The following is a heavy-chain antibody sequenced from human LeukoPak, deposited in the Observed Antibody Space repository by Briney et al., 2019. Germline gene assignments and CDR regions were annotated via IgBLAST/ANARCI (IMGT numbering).Heavy chain of an antibody. J-gene: IGHJ4*02. V-gene: IGHV3-30-3*01. CDR1: GFTFSSYA. CDR3: ARDGPYFDY. Sequence: GGSLRLSCAASGFTFSSYAMHWVRQAPGKGLEWVAYDGSNKYYADSVKGRFTISRDNSKNTLYLQMNSLRAEGSAVYYCARDGPYFDYWGQGTLVTVSS. CDR2: DGSNK.